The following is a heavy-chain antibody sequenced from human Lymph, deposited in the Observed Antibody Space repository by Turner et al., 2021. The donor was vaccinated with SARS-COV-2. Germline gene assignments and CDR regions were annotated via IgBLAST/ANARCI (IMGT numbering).Heavy chain of an antibody. Sequence: EVQLVESGGGLVKPGGSLRLSCAASGFTFSSYSMNWVRQAPGKGLEWVSSITFTSSYIYYADSVKGRFTISRDNAKNSLYLQVNSLRAEDTAVYYCARGPPDFPYYFDYWGQGTLVTVSS. D-gene: IGHD2-21*02. CDR2: ITFTSSYI. CDR1: GFTFSSYS. J-gene: IGHJ4*02. CDR3: ARGPPDFPYYFDY. V-gene: IGHV3-21*01.